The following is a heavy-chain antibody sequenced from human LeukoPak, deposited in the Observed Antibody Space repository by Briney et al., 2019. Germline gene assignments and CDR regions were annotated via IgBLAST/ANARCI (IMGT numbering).Heavy chain of an antibody. CDR2: ITGTGST. V-gene: IGHV3-23*01. CDR1: GFTFNNFA. CDR3: AKSTVTTTAVYDN. Sequence: GGSLRLSCAASGFTFNNFAMNWVRQAPGKGLEWVSAITGTGSTYYADSVRGRFTISRDISTAILFLQMNSLRGEDTALYYCAKSTVTTTAVYDNWGRGTVVTISS. D-gene: IGHD4-17*01. J-gene: IGHJ3*02.